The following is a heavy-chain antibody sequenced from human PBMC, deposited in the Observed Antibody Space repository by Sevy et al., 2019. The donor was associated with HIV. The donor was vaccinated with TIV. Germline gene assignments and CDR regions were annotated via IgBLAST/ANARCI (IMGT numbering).Heavy chain of an antibody. J-gene: IGHJ4*02. D-gene: IGHD6-13*01. CDR2: IWYDGSNK. CDR1: GFTFSSYG. V-gene: IGHV3-33*01. CDR3: ASDREGYSSRWYFFDY. Sequence: GGSLRLSCAASGFTFSSYGMHWVRQAPGKGLEWVAVIWYDGSNKYYADSVKGRFTISRDNSKNTLYLQMNSLRAEDKAVYYCASDREGYSSRWYFFDYWGQGTLVTVSS.